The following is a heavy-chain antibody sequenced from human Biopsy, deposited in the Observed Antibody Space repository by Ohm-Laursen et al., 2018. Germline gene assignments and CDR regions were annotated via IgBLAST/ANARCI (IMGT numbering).Heavy chain of an antibody. CDR2: ISGTTTKT. CDR1: GFTFNIYA. V-gene: IGHV3-23*01. Sequence: SLRLSCAASGFTFNIYAMNWVSKAPGKGLERVSTISGTTTKTYYADSAKGRFTISRDNSKNTVSLQMDSLRAEDTALYYCARDYTWNYVGIGYWGHGTLVTVSS. D-gene: IGHD1-7*01. J-gene: IGHJ4*01. CDR3: ARDYTWNYVGIGY.